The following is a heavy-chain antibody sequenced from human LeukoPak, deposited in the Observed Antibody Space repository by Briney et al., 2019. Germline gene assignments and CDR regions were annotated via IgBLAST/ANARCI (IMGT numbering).Heavy chain of an antibody. CDR3: ARVPGANYYDSSGYYYFDY. J-gene: IGHJ4*02. Sequence: PSQTLSLTCTVSGGPISSGGYYWSWIRQHPGKGLEWIGYIYYSGSTYYNPSLKSRVTISVDTSKNQFSLKLSSVTAADTAVYYCARVPGANYYDSSGYYYFDYWGQGTLVTVSS. V-gene: IGHV4-31*03. CDR2: IYYSGST. D-gene: IGHD3-22*01. CDR1: GGPISSGGYY.